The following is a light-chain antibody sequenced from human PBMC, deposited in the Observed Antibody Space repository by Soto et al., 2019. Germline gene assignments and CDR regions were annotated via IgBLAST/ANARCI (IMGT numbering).Light chain of an antibody. CDR3: QQYGSSPLWT. J-gene: IGKJ1*01. CDR2: GAS. V-gene: IGKV3-20*01. CDR1: QSVSSS. Sequence: EIVMTQSPVILSVPPGERATLSCRASQSVSSSLAWYQQKPGQAPRLLIYGASSRATGIPDRFSGSGSGTDFTLTISRLEPEDFAVYYCQQYGSSPLWTFGQGTKVDIK.